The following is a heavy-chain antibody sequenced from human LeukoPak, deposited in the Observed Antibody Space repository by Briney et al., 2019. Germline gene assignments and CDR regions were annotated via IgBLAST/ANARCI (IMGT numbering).Heavy chain of an antibody. Sequence: GGSLRLSCAASGFTFSSYAMIWVRQAPGKGLEWVSGISGGGGSTYYSDSVKGRFTISRDNSKNTLYLQMNSLRAEDTAVYYCASYLTSIPSGMDVWGQGTTVTVSS. V-gene: IGHV3-23*01. CDR1: GFTFSSYA. D-gene: IGHD1-26*01. CDR2: ISGGGGST. CDR3: ASYLTSIPSGMDV. J-gene: IGHJ6*02.